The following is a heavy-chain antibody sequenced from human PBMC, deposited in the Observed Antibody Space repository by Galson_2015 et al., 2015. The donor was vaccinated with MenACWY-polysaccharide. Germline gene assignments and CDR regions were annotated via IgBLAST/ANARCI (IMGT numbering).Heavy chain of an antibody. J-gene: IGHJ4*02. CDR2: MSPYSGNT. D-gene: IGHD2-21*01. CDR3: TRIIARKHTFVDS. V-gene: IGHV1-8*01. Sequence: SVKVSCKASGYTFSSYDINWVRQARGQGLEWMGWMSPYSGNTGYAQKFQGRVAMTRDTATSTAYMELRMLRYDDTAVYYCTRIIARKHTFVDSWGQGTLVSVS. CDR1: GYTFSSYD.